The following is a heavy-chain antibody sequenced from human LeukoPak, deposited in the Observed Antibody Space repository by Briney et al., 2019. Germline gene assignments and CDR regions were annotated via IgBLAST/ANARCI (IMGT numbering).Heavy chain of an antibody. CDR3: ARDPNTAMGPGAFDI. Sequence: PSETLSLTCTVSGVSISSNYWSWLRQPPGKGLEWIGYIYYSGGTNYNPSLKSRVTISVDTSKNQSSLKLSSVTAADTAVYYCARDPNTAMGPGAFDIWGQGTMVTVSS. D-gene: IGHD5-18*01. V-gene: IGHV4-59*01. J-gene: IGHJ3*02. CDR1: GVSISSNY. CDR2: IYYSGGT.